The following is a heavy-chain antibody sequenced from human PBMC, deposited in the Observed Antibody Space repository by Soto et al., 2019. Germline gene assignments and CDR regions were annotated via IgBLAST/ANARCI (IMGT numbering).Heavy chain of an antibody. CDR2: IYYSGST. V-gene: IGHV4-30-4*01. Sequence: PSVTLSRTCTVSGGPINRGDYYWSRICQPPGKGLEWIGYIYYSGSTYYNPSLKSRVTISVDTSKNQFSLKLSSVTAADTAVCYCARAFVRYGSGSYSPYYFDYWGQGTLVTVSS. CDR3: ARAFVRYGSGSYSPYYFDY. D-gene: IGHD3-10*01. CDR1: GGPINRGDYY. J-gene: IGHJ4*02.